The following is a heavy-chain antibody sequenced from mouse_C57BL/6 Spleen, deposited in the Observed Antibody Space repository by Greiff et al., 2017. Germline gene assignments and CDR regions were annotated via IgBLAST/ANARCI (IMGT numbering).Heavy chain of an antibody. CDR2: INPSTGGT. J-gene: IGHJ4*01. CDR3: ARGGNYEDAMDY. Sequence: EVQLQQSGPELVKPGASVKISCKASGYSFTGYNMNWVKQSPEKSLEWIGEINPSTGGTTYNQKFKAKATLTVDESSSTAYLQLKSLTSEDSAVYYCARGGNYEDAMDYWGQGTSVTVSS. V-gene: IGHV1-42*01. D-gene: IGHD2-1*01. CDR1: GYSFTGYN.